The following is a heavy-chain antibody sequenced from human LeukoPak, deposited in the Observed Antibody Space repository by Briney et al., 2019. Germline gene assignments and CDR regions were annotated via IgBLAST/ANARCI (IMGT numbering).Heavy chain of an antibody. J-gene: IGHJ3*02. CDR2: IWYDGSNK. V-gene: IGHV3-33*01. D-gene: IGHD2-2*01. CDR3: ARVRYQLLSLEAVYDAFDI. CDR1: GFTFSSYG. Sequence: GGSLRLSCAASGFTFSSYGMHWVRQAPGKGLEWVAVIWYDGSNKYYADSVKGRFTISRDNSKNTLYLQMNSLRAEDTAVYYCARVRYQLLSLEAVYDAFDIWGQGTMVTVSS.